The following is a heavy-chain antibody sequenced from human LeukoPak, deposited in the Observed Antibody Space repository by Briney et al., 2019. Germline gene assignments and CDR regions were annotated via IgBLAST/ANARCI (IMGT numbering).Heavy chain of an antibody. D-gene: IGHD3-22*01. CDR3: ARDVGYYSY. CDR2: ISSSTSLI. Sequence: PGGPLRLFCAASGFSFSSYTMNWVRQAPGKGLEWVSSISSSTSLIYYADSVRGRFTISRDNAKNSLYLQMNSLRDEDTAVYYCARDVGYYSYWGQGTLVTVSS. V-gene: IGHV3-21*01. CDR1: GFSFSSYT. J-gene: IGHJ4*02.